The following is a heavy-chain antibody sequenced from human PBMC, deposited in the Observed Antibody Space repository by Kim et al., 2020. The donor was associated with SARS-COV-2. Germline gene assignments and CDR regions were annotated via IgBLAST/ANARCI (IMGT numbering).Heavy chain of an antibody. D-gene: IGHD3-22*01. CDR3: ARAPNDSSGYYSPGHYGMDV. V-gene: IGHV4-31*03. CDR2: IYYSGST. J-gene: IGHJ6*02. CDR1: GGSISSGGYY. Sequence: SETLSLTCTVSGGSISSGGYYWSWIRQHPGKGLEWIGYIYYSGSTYYNPSLKSRVTISVDTSKNQFSLKLSSVTAADTAVYYCARAPNDSSGYYSPGHYGMDVWGQGTTVTVSS.